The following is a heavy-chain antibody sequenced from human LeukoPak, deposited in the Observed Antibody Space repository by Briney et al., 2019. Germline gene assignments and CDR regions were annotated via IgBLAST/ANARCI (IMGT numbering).Heavy chain of an antibody. CDR3: AKLLWFGELGLDAFDI. D-gene: IGHD3-10*01. CDR1: GFTFSSYS. Sequence: GGSLRLSCAASGFTFSSYSMHWVRQAPGKGLEWVAFIRYDGSNKYYADSVKGRFTISRDNSKNTLYLQMNSLRAEDTAVYYCAKLLWFGELGLDAFDIWGQGTMVTVSS. CDR2: IRYDGSNK. J-gene: IGHJ3*02. V-gene: IGHV3-30*02.